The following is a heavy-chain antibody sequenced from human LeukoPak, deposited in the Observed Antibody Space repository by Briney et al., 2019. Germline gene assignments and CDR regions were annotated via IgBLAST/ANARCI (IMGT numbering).Heavy chain of an antibody. J-gene: IGHJ4*02. CDR2: VYYSGST. CDR1: GGSISSTNYY. D-gene: IGHD6-13*01. V-gene: IGHV4-39*01. Sequence: MTSETLSLTCTVSGGSISSTNYYWGWIRQPPGRGLEWIGSVYYSGSTYSNPSLKSRITVSVDTSKNQFSLKLSSVTAADTALYYCASLAPAGAVGYWGQGTLVTVSS. CDR3: ASLAPAGAVGY.